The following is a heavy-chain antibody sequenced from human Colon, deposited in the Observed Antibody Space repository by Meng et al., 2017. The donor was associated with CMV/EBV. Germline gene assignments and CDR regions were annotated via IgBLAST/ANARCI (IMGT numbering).Heavy chain of an antibody. D-gene: IGHD2-2*01. CDR2: ISPYNGNT. CDR3: ARVVVVPAEYYTMDV. Sequence: ASVKVSCKASGYTFTTYSITWVRQAPGQGLEWMGLISPYNGNTKYAQRLQDRVTMTTDTSTNTAYMELRSLRSDDTAVYFCARVVVVPAEYYTMDVWGQGTTVTVSS. J-gene: IGHJ6*02. V-gene: IGHV1-18*01. CDR1: GYTFTTYS.